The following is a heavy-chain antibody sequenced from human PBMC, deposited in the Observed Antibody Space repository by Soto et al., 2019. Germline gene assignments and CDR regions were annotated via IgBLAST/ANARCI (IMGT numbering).Heavy chain of an antibody. J-gene: IGHJ6*02. D-gene: IGHD3-3*01. CDR3: ARSRGRITIFGVVTPLDYYYYGMDV. CDR1: GFTFSSYS. CDR2: ISSSSSYI. V-gene: IGHV3-21*01. Sequence: EVQLVESGGGLVKPGGSLRLSCAASGFTFSSYSMNWVRQAPGKGLEWVSSISSSSSYIYYADSVKGRFTISRDNAKNSLYLQMNSLRAEDTAVYYCARSRGRITIFGVVTPLDYYYYGMDVWGQGTTVTVSS.